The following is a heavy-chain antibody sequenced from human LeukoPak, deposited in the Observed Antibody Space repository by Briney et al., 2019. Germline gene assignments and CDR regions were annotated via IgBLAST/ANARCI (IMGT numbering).Heavy chain of an antibody. CDR1: GYTFTGYY. D-gene: IGHD3-9*01. J-gene: IGHJ6*02. V-gene: IGHV1-2*02. CDR2: INPNSGGT. CDR3: ARVYYDILTGYYYYGMDV. Sequence: ASVKVSCKASGYTFTGYYMHWVRQAPGQGLEWMGWINPNSGGTNYAQKFQGRVTMTRDTSIGTAYMELSRLRSDDTAVYYCARVYYDILTGYYYYGMDVWGQGTTVTVSS.